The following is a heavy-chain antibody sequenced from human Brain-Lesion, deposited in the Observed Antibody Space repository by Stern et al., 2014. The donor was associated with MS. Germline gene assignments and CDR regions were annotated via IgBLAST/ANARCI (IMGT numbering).Heavy chain of an antibody. Sequence: ESGPVLVKPTETLTLTCSVSGFSLSNDAMGVSWIRQPPGKALECLAHIFSTGETAYSPSLNSRLTISKDTSRSQVVLTMTNMDPVDTATYYCARMREYCSGGICFAGYYDSWGQGTLVTVSS. CDR2: IFSTGET. CDR1: GFSLSNDAMG. J-gene: IGHJ4*02. CDR3: ARMREYCSGGICFAGYYDS. V-gene: IGHV2-26*01. D-gene: IGHD2-15*01.